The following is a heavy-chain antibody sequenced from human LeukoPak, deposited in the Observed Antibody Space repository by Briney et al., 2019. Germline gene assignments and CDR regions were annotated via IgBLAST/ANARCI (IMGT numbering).Heavy chain of an antibody. V-gene: IGHV3-9*01. D-gene: IGHD3-3*01. CDR2: ISWNSGSI. Sequence: YPGGSLRLSCAASGFTFDDYAMHWVRQAPGKGLEWVSGISWNSGSIGYADSVKGRFTISRDNAKNSLYLQMNSLRAEDTALYYCAKEYRSFWAFDPWGQGTLVTVSS. CDR1: GFTFDDYA. J-gene: IGHJ5*02. CDR3: AKEYRSFWAFDP.